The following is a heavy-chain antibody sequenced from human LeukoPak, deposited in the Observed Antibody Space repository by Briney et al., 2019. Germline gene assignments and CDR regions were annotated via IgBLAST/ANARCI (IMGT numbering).Heavy chain of an antibody. CDR1: GFTFSSYA. D-gene: IGHD6-13*01. J-gene: IGHJ6*02. CDR3: AKDISAAGYYYGMDV. Sequence: GGSLRLSCAASGFTFSSYAMSWVRQAPGKGLEWVSAISGSGGSTYYADSVKGRFTISRDNSKNTLYLQMNSLRAEDTAVYCCAKDISAAGYYYGMDVWGQGTTVTVSS. V-gene: IGHV3-23*01. CDR2: ISGSGGST.